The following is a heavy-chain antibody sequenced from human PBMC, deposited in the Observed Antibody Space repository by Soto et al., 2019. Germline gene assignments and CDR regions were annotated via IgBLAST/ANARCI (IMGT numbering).Heavy chain of an antibody. Sequence: PGGSLRLSCAASGFTFSSYAMSWVRQAPGKGLEWVSAISGSGGSTYYADSVKGRFTISRDNSKNTLYLQMNSLRAEDTAVYYCAKGLYCSGGSCYQRAAFDIWGQGTMVTVSS. V-gene: IGHV3-23*01. CDR1: GFTFSSYA. J-gene: IGHJ3*02. D-gene: IGHD2-15*01. CDR2: ISGSGGST. CDR3: AKGLYCSGGSCYQRAAFDI.